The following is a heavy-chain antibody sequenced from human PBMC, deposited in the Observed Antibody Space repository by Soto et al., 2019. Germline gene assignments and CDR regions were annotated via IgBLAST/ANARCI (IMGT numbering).Heavy chain of an antibody. CDR1: GGSISSNY. CDR3: ARDRMGTVTTFYYYYMDV. D-gene: IGHD4-4*01. J-gene: IGHJ6*03. CDR2: IYNSGST. V-gene: IGHV4-59*01. Sequence: PSETLSLTCTVSGGSISSNYWSWIRQPPGKGLEWIGYIYNSGSTNYNPSLKSRVTISVDTSKNQFSLKLSSVTAADTAVYYCARDRMGTVTTFYYYYMDVWGKGTTVTVSS.